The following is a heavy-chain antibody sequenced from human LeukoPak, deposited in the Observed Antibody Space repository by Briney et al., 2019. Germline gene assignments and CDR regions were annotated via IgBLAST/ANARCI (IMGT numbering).Heavy chain of an antibody. CDR2: IYYSGST. D-gene: IGHD3-10*01. V-gene: IGHV4-59*08. CDR3: ARQYYYVSGSYHGDDAFDI. Sequence: SETLSLTCTVSGGSISSYYWSWIRQPPGKGLEWIGYIYYSGSTNYNPSLKSRVTISVDTSKNQFSLKLSSVTAADTAVYYCARQYYYVSGSYHGDDAFDIWGQGTMVTVSS. CDR1: GGSISSYY. J-gene: IGHJ3*02.